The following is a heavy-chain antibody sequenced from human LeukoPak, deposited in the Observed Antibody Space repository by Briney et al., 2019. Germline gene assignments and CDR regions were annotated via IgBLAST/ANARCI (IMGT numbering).Heavy chain of an antibody. J-gene: IGHJ1*01. CDR2: ISWNSGSI. CDR1: GFIFNNYA. CDR3: AYALGYCSSTSCYRYFQH. V-gene: IGHV3-9*01. Sequence: GGSLRLSCAGSGFIFNNYAMHWVRQPPGKGLEWVSGISWNSGSIDYADSVKGRFTISRDNSKNTLYLQMNSLRAEDTAVYYCAYALGYCSSTSCYRYFQHWGQGTLVTVSS. D-gene: IGHD2-2*01.